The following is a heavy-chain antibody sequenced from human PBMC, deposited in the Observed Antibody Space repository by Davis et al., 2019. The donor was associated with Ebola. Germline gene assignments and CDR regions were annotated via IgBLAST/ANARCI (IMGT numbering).Heavy chain of an antibody. Sequence: KVSCKGSGYSFTSYWIGWVRQMPGKGLEWMGIIYPGDSYTNYSPSFQGHVTISADKSISTAYLQWSSLKASDTAMYYCARSSQSADGSSWHSYYYYGMDVWGQGTTVTVSS. V-gene: IGHV5-51*01. D-gene: IGHD6-13*01. J-gene: IGHJ6*02. CDR1: GYSFTSYW. CDR3: ARSSQSADGSSWHSYYYYGMDV. CDR2: IYPGDSYT.